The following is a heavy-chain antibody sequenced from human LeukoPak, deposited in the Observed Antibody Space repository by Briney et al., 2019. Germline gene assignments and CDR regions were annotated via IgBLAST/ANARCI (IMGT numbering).Heavy chain of an antibody. J-gene: IGHJ5*02. CDR2: ISGSGDST. CDR3: GKDFYDSGST. V-gene: IGHV3-23*01. D-gene: IGHD3-10*01. CDR1: GFTFSSDA. Sequence: PGGSLRLSCVVSGFTFSSDAMNWVRQAPGKGLEWVSVISGSGDSTHYADSVKGRFTISRDNSKNTLYLQMNSLRVEDTAVYYCGKDFYDSGSTWGQGTLVTVSS.